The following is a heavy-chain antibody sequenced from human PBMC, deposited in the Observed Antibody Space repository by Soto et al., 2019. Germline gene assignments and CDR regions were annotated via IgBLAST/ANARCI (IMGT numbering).Heavy chain of an antibody. CDR3: AKRSSATIFAF. Sequence: EVQLLESGGGLVQPGESLRLSCAASGFTFSSYAMSWVRQAPGRGLEWVSAISGSDDSTYYADCVKGRFTISNDNSKNTLYLQMNSVRAEDTAVYYCAKRSSATIFAFGGQGTLVT. CDR2: ISGSDDST. J-gene: IGHJ4*02. D-gene: IGHD6-25*01. V-gene: IGHV3-23*01. CDR1: GFTFSSYA.